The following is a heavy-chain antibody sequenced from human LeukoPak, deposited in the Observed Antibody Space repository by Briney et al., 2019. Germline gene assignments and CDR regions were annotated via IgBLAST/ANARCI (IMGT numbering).Heavy chain of an antibody. D-gene: IGHD2-15*01. CDR2: IRYDGSNK. CDR1: GFTFSSYS. Sequence: GGSLRLSCAASGFTFSSYSMNWVRQAPGKGLEWVAFIRYDGSNKYYADSVKGRFTISRDNAKNSLSLQMHSLRAEDTAVYYCVRDNPRCCGVVPVNIDDFWGQGTLVTVSS. V-gene: IGHV3-30*02. CDR3: VRDNPRCCGVVPVNIDDF. J-gene: IGHJ4*02.